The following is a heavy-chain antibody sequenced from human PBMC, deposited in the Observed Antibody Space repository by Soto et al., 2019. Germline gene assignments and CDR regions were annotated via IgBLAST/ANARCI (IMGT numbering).Heavy chain of an antibody. Sequence: APVKVSCKASGYTFTSYGISWGRQGPGQGLGGMGWVSAYNGNTNYAQKLQGRVTMTTDTSTSTAYMELRSLRSDDTAVYYCARFGSPVGATYIIYYWGQGSLVPVSS. CDR1: GYTFTSYG. CDR3: ARFGSPVGATYIIYY. V-gene: IGHV1-18*01. J-gene: IGHJ4*02. D-gene: IGHD1-26*01. CDR2: VSAYNGNT.